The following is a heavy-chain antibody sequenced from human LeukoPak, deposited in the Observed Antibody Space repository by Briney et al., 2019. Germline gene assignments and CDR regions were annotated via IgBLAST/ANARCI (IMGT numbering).Heavy chain of an antibody. J-gene: IGHJ6*02. CDR1: GFTFDDYA. Sequence: GGSLRLSCAASGFTFDDYAMHWVRQAPGKGLEWVSGISWNSGSIGYADSVKGRFTISRDNAKNSLYLQMNSLRAEDTALYYCAVLPHHTVTYYYYGMDVWGQGTTVTVSS. V-gene: IGHV3-9*01. CDR2: ISWNSGSI. D-gene: IGHD4-17*01. CDR3: AVLPHHTVTYYYYGMDV.